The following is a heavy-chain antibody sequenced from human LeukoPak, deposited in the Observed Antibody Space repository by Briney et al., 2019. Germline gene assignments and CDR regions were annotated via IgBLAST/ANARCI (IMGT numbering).Heavy chain of an antibody. CDR1: GYTFTGYY. D-gene: IGHD2-2*01. V-gene: IGHV1-2*02. Sequence: ASVKVSCKASGYTFTGYYMHWVRQAPGQGLEWMGWINPNSGGTNYAQKFQGRVTMTRDTSISTAYMELSRLRSDDTAVYYCARVPPLYRSSTSCYGGGFDYWGQGTLVTVSS. CDR2: INPNSGGT. CDR3: ARVPPLYRSSTSCYGGGFDY. J-gene: IGHJ4*02.